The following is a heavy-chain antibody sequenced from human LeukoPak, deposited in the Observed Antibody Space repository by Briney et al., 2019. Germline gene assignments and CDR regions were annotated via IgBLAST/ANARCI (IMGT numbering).Heavy chain of an antibody. J-gene: IGHJ4*02. Sequence: GGSLRLSCAVSGLTFSSSWMDWVRQAPGRGLEWVASINPDGIKRYSADSVKGRFTISRDNARNSLYLQMDSLRVEDTAFYYCARDLAFSRLDYWGQGVLVTVSS. CDR3: ARDLAFSRLDY. V-gene: IGHV3-7*01. CDR2: INPDGIKR. D-gene: IGHD2/OR15-2a*01. CDR1: GLTFSSSW.